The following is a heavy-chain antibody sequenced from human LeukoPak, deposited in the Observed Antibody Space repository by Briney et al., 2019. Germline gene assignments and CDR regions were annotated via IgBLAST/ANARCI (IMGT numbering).Heavy chain of an antibody. CDR1: GFTFSSYG. CDR3: AKDLEARFNWNDVYYYGMDV. CDR2: ISYDGSNK. V-gene: IGHV3-30*18. Sequence: PGRSLRLSCAASGFTFSSYGMHWVRQAPGKGLEWVAVISYDGSNKYYADSVKGRFTISRDNSKNTLYLQMNSLRAEDTAVYYCAKDLEARFNWNDVYYYGMDVWGQGTTVTVSS. D-gene: IGHD1-20*01. J-gene: IGHJ6*02.